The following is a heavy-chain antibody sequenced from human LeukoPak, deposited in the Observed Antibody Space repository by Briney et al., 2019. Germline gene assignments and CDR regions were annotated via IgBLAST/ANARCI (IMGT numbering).Heavy chain of an antibody. D-gene: IGHD2-2*01. CDR3: ARVVPYCSSTSCTGWFDP. Sequence: SETLSLTCTVSGGSISSSSYYWGWIRQPPGKGLEWIGSIYYSGSTNYNPSLKSRVTMSVDTSKNQFSLKLSSVTAADTAVYYCARVVPYCSSTSCTGWFDPWGQGTLVTVSS. J-gene: IGHJ5*02. CDR2: IYYSGST. V-gene: IGHV4-39*07. CDR1: GGSISSSSYY.